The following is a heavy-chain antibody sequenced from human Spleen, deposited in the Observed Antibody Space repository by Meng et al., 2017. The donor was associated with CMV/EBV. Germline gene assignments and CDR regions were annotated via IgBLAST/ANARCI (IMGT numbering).Heavy chain of an antibody. CDR3: ARNFVSSSETYYAFDY. V-gene: IGHV2-70D*14. Sequence: SGPTLVKPTQTLTLTCTFSGFSLTTSGMRVSWIRQPPGKALEWLARIDWDDDKFYSTSLKTRLTISKDTSENQVVLTMTNMDPVDTATYYCARNFVSSSETYYAFDYWGQGTLVTVSS. D-gene: IGHD3-10*01. CDR1: GFSLTTSGMR. J-gene: IGHJ4*02. CDR2: IDWDDDK.